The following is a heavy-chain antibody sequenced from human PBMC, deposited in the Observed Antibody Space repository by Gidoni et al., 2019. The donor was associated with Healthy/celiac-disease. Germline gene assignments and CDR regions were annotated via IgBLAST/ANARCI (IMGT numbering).Heavy chain of an antibody. D-gene: IGHD6-19*01. V-gene: IGHV3-7*01. J-gene: IGHJ4*02. CDR1: GFTFSSYW. CDR3: ARDLGQWLVQGFDY. Sequence: EVQLVESGGGLVQPGGSLRLSCAASGFTFSSYWMSWVRQAPGKGLEWVANIKQDGSEKYYVDSVKCRFTISRDNAKNSLYLQMNSLRAEDTAVYYCARDLGQWLVQGFDYWGQGTLVTVSS. CDR2: IKQDGSEK.